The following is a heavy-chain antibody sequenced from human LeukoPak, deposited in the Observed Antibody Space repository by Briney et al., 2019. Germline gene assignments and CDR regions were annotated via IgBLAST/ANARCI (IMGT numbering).Heavy chain of an antibody. J-gene: IGHJ4*02. Sequence: SETLSLTCTVSGGSISSYYWSWIRQPPGKGLEWIGSIYHSGSTYYNPSLKSRVTISVDTSKNQFSLKLSSVTAADTAVYYCARKRVGAVEDWGQGTLVTVSS. CDR1: GGSISSYY. V-gene: IGHV4-59*08. CDR3: ARKRVGAVED. D-gene: IGHD1-26*01. CDR2: IYHSGST.